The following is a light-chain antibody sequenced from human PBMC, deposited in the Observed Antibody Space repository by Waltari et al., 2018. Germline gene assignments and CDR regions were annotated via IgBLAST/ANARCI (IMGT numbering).Light chain of an antibody. V-gene: IGKV1-33*01. CDR1: QDIRKN. CDR2: DAS. CDR3: QQYANLPLT. J-gene: IGKJ4*01. Sequence: DIQMTQSPSSLSASVGDRVTITCQASQDIRKNLNWFQQKPGKAPKVLIFDASNSQAAVPARFSGSGSGTEFACTISSLQPEDIGTYFCQQYANLPLTFGGGTRVEIK.